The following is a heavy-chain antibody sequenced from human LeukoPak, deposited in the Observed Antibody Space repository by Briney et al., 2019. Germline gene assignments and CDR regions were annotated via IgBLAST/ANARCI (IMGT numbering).Heavy chain of an antibody. Sequence: GGSLRLSCAASGFIFSSYNMNWVRQAPGKGLEWVSFISSSSSYIYYADSVKGRFTISRDNAKNALYLQMNSLRAEDTAVYYCAILEGPTVVTPIPWFDPWGQGTLVTVSS. D-gene: IGHD4-23*01. V-gene: IGHV3-21*04. CDR2: ISSSSSYI. CDR1: GFIFSSYN. J-gene: IGHJ5*02. CDR3: AILEGPTVVTPIPWFDP.